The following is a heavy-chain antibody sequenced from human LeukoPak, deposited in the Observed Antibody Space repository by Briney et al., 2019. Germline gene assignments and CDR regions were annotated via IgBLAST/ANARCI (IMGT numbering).Heavy chain of an antibody. J-gene: IGHJ5*02. Sequence: SETLSLTCTVSGGSISSSSYYWGWIRQPPGKGLEWIGSIYYSGSTYYNPSLKSRVTISVDTSKNQFSLKLSSVTAADTAVYYCARHGKLSRSGGWYGRWRWFDPWGQGTLVTVSS. CDR1: GGSISSSSYY. D-gene: IGHD6-19*01. V-gene: IGHV4-39*01. CDR3: ARHGKLSRSGGWYGRWRWFDP. CDR2: IYYSGST.